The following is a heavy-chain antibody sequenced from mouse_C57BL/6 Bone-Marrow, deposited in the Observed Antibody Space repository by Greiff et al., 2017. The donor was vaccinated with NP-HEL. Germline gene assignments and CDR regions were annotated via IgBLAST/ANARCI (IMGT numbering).Heavy chain of an antibody. J-gene: IGHJ4*01. CDR2: ISDGGSYT. V-gene: IGHV5-4*01. Sequence: EVQLVESGGGLVKPGGSLKLSCAASGFTFSSYAMSWVRQTPEKRLEWVATISDGGSYTYYPDNVKGRFTISRDNAKNNLYLQMSHLKSEDTAMYYCAGEVSPAMDYWGQGTSVTVSS. D-gene: IGHD6-2*01. CDR1: GFTFSSYA. CDR3: AGEVSPAMDY.